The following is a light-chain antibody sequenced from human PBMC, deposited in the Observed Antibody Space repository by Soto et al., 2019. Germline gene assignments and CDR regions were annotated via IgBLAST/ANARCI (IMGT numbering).Light chain of an antibody. CDR3: QQDAASPRT. J-gene: IGKJ1*01. CDR2: GAS. CDR1: QSVNDNY. Sequence: EIVLTQSPGTLSLSPRERATLSCRASQSVNDNYLAWYQHKPGQAPRLLIYGASSRAPGIPDRFSGSGSGTDFTLTISRLEPEDLAIYYCQQDAASPRTFGQGTQVEVK. V-gene: IGKV3-20*01.